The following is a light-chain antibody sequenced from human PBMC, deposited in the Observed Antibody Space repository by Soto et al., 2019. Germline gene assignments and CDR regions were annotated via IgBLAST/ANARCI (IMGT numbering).Light chain of an antibody. CDR2: DAS. V-gene: IGKV1-33*01. Sequence: DIQMTQSPSSLSASVGDRVTITCQASQDISNYLNWYQQKPGKAPKLLIYDASNLETGVPSRFSGSGSGTDFTVTISSLQPEDIETYYCQQYDNLPPLTFGGGTKVEIK. J-gene: IGKJ4*01. CDR1: QDISNY. CDR3: QQYDNLPPLT.